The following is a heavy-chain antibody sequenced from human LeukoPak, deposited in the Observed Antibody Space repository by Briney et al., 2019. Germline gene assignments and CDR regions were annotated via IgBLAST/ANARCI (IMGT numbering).Heavy chain of an antibody. CDR2: INHSGST. D-gene: IGHD6-13*01. CDR1: GGSFSGYY. CDR3: ARARLRHWGSSCPTCWFDP. J-gene: IGHJ5*02. Sequence: SETLSLTCAVYGGSFSGYYWSWIRQPPGKGLEWIGEINHSGSTNYNPSLKSRVTISVDTSRNQFSLKLSSVTAAGTAVYYCARARLRHWGSSCPTCWFDPWGQGTLVTVSS. V-gene: IGHV4-34*01.